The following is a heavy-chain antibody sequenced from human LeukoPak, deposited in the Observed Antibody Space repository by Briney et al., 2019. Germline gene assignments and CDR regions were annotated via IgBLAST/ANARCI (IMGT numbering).Heavy chain of an antibody. Sequence: GGSLRLSCAASGFTFNLFSMNWVRQAPGKGLEWLLYIINTGDTIYYADSVKGRFAIARDNAKDTVYLQMSGLRAEDTAVYYCARDQGYCGSTGCIRWHDYWGQGTLVTVSS. CDR2: IINTGDTI. V-gene: IGHV3-48*01. CDR3: ARDQGYCGSTGCIRWHDY. D-gene: IGHD2-2*01. CDR1: GFTFNLFS. J-gene: IGHJ4*02.